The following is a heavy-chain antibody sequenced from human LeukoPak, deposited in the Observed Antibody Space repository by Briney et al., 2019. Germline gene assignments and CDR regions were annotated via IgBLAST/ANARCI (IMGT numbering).Heavy chain of an antibody. V-gene: IGHV1-24*01. D-gene: IGHD6-13*01. Sequence: ASVTVSFKVSVYTLTELSMHWVRQAPGKGRGWMGGLDPGDCETIYAHKIQGRVSMAEDTSTDTAYMELSSLRSEDTAVYYCATDRGVAAAGTYYYYIDVWGKGTTVAVSS. J-gene: IGHJ6*03. CDR2: LDPGDCET. CDR3: ATDRGVAAAGTYYYYIDV. CDR1: VYTLTELS.